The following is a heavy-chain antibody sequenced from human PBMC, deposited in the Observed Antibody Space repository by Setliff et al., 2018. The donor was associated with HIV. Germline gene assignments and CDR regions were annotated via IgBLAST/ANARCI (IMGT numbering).Heavy chain of an antibody. CDR2: INPSGGST. CDR3: ARAGVVVAATSYYYGMDV. J-gene: IGHJ6*02. D-gene: IGHD2-15*01. CDR1: GYTFTSYY. V-gene: IGHV1-46*01. Sequence: ASVKVSCKASGYTFTSYYMHWVRQAPGQGLEWMGIINPSGGSTSYAQKFQGRVTMTRDTSTSTVYMELSSLRSEDTAVYYCARAGVVVAATSYYYGMDVWGQGTTGTVS.